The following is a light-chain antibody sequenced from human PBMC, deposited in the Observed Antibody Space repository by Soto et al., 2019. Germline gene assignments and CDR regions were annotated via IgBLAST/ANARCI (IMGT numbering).Light chain of an antibody. Sequence: EIMLKQSPGTLSLSPGERATLSCLASQSVSSSYLAWYQQKPGQAPRLLIYGASSRATGIPDRFSGSGSGTDFTLTISRLEPEDFAVYYCQQYGSSPRTFGQGTKVDIK. CDR1: QSVSSSY. CDR3: QQYGSSPRT. V-gene: IGKV3-20*01. J-gene: IGKJ1*01. CDR2: GAS.